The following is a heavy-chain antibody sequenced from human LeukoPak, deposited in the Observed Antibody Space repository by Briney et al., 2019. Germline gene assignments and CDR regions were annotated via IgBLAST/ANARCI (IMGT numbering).Heavy chain of an antibody. D-gene: IGHD5-18*01. CDR1: GGTFSSYA. Sequence: RASVKVSCKASGGTFSSYAISWVRQAPGQGREWMAGVIPNFGTANYAQKFQGRVTVTADESTSTAYMELSSLRSEDTAVYYCARASTRSYLVNFDYWGQGTLVTVSS. V-gene: IGHV1-69*13. J-gene: IGHJ4*02. CDR3: ARASTRSYLVNFDY. CDR2: VIPNFGTA.